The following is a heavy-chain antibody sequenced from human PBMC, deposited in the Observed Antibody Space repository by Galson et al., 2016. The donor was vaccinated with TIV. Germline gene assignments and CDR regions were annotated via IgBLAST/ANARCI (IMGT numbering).Heavy chain of an antibody. Sequence: SVKVSCKVSGDTFNTYAVSWVRQAPGQGLEWMGTIIPLIIASTSAQRFQGRVSITADESTTTVFMELSNLRIDDMAVYYCARDLGATYFDYSWGSYGYTDFDPWGQGTLGTVSS. D-gene: IGHD3-16*01. J-gene: IGHJ5*02. CDR2: IIPLIIAS. CDR3: ARDLGATYFDYSWGSYGYTDFDP. CDR1: GDTFNTYA. V-gene: IGHV1-69*11.